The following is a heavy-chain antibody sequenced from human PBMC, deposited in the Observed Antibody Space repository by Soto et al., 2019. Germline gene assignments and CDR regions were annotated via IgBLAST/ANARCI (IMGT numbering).Heavy chain of an antibody. D-gene: IGHD3-9*01. CDR3: ARGDYDILTGYPHYFDY. J-gene: IGHJ4*02. CDR1: GGSISSYY. CDR2: IYYSGST. Sequence: PSETLSLTCTVSGGSISSYYWSWIRQPPGKGLEWIGYIYYSGSTNYNPSLKSRVTISVDTSKNQFSLKLSSVTAADTAVYYCARGDYDILTGYPHYFDYWGQGTLVTVS. V-gene: IGHV4-59*01.